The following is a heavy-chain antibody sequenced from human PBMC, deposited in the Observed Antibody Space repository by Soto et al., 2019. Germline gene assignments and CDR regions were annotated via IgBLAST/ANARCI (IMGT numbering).Heavy chain of an antibody. D-gene: IGHD6-19*01. Sequence: QVQLVQSGAEVKKPGASVKVSCKASGYTFTSYDINWVRQATGQGLEWMGWMNPNSGNTGYAQKCRGXAXMXWNTSISTAYIELSSLRSEDTAVYYCASSGSGWYLYWGQGTLVTVSS. V-gene: IGHV1-8*01. J-gene: IGHJ4*02. CDR2: MNPNSGNT. CDR3: ASSGSGWYLY. CDR1: GYTFTSYD.